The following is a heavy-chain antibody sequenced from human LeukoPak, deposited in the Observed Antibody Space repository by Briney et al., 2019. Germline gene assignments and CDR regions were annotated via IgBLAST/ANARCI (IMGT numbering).Heavy chain of an antibody. CDR1: GYSFTTYA. Sequence: GASVKVSCKASGYSFTTYAIHWVRQAPGHGFEWMGWMNTDTQNPTYAQAFTGRFVFSLDTSVSTTYLQISSLKAEDTAVYYCARHVVFDYYGSGSYIGWFDPWGQGTLVTVSS. V-gene: IGHV7-4-1*02. J-gene: IGHJ5*02. CDR2: MNTDTQNP. D-gene: IGHD3-10*01. CDR3: ARHVVFDYYGSGSYIGWFDP.